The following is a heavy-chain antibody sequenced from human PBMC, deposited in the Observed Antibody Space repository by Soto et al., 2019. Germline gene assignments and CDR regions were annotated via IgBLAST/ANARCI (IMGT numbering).Heavy chain of an antibody. CDR2: IYYSGST. CDR3: ARHRLEGILTGFELDY. CDR1: GGSISSGGYY. V-gene: IGHV4-31*03. D-gene: IGHD3-9*01. Sequence: SETLSRTCTVSGGSISSGGYYWSWIRQHPGKGLEWIGYIYYSGSTYYNPSLKSRVTISVDTSKNQFPLKLSSVTAADTAVYYCARHRLEGILTGFELDYWGQGTLVTVSS. J-gene: IGHJ4*02.